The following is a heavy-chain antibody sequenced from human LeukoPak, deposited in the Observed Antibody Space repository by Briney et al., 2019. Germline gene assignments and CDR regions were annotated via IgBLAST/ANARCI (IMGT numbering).Heavy chain of an antibody. J-gene: IGHJ4*02. CDR1: GFTFSSYS. CDR3: AREWLLFRRGYFDD. V-gene: IGHV3-48*02. D-gene: IGHD3-3*01. CDR2: ISSSSSTI. Sequence: GGSLRLSCAASGFTFSSYSMNWVRQAPGKGLEWVSYISSSSSTIYYADSVKGRFTISRDNAKNSLYLQMNSLRDEDTAVYYCAREWLLFRRGYFDDWGQGTLVTVSS.